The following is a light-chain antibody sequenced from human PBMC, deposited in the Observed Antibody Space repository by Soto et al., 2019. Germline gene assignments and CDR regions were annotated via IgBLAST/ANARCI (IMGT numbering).Light chain of an antibody. CDR3: GSWDSSLSACV. Sequence: QSVLTQPPSVSAAPGQKVTISCSGSSSNIGGNSVSWYQQLPGTAPKLLIYDDDKRPSGIPDRFSGSKSGTSATLGITGFQTGDEADYYCGSWDSSLSACVFATGTKVTVL. CDR2: DDD. V-gene: IGLV1-51*01. CDR1: SSNIGGNS. J-gene: IGLJ1*01.